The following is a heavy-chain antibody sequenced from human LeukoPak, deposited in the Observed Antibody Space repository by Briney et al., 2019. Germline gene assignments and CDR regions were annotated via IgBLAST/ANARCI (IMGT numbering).Heavy chain of an antibody. Sequence: KAGGSLRLSCTASGFTFSGYSMNWIRQAPGKGLEWVSSFGTRSTSIYHAGSVKGRFTISRDNALNSLYLQMNSLRAEDTAIYYCARSIPYGTTWYGRSDYWGQGTLVTVSS. CDR1: GFTFSGYS. V-gene: IGHV3-21*04. D-gene: IGHD6-13*01. CDR2: FGTRSTSI. CDR3: ARSIPYGTTWYGRSDY. J-gene: IGHJ4*02.